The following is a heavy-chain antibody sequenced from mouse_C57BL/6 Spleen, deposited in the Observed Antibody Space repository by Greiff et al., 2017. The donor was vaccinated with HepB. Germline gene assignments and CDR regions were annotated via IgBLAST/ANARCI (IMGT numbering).Heavy chain of an antibody. CDR2: ISSGSSTI. V-gene: IGHV5-17*01. J-gene: IGHJ1*03. D-gene: IGHD4-1*01. Sequence: EVMLVESGGGLVKPGGSLKLSCAASGFTFSDYGMHWVRQAPEKGLEWVAYISSGSSTIYYADTVKGRFTISRDNAKNTLFLQMSSLRSEDTAMYYCARELGRDWYFDVWGTGTTVTVSS. CDR1: GFTFSDYG. CDR3: ARELGRDWYFDV.